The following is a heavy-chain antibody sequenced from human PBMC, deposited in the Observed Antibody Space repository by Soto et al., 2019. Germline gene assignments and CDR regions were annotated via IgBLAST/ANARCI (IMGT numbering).Heavy chain of an antibody. CDR3: AKDIVVVPAAILLTYYYDGMDV. D-gene: IGHD2-2*02. V-gene: IGHV3-23*01. CDR1: GFTFSSYA. CDR2: ISGSGGST. J-gene: IGHJ6*02. Sequence: EVQLLESGGGLVQPGGSLRLSCAASGFTFSSYAMSWVRQAPGKGLEWVSAISGSGGSTYYADSVKGRFTISRDNSKKTLYLQMNSLRAEDTAVYYCAKDIVVVPAAILLTYYYDGMDVWGQGTTVTVSS.